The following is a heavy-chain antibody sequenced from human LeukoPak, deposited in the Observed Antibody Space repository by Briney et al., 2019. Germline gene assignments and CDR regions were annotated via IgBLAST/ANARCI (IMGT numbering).Heavy chain of an antibody. V-gene: IGHV3-30*02. J-gene: IGHJ6*03. Sequence: GGSLRLSCAASGFTFSLYGMHWVRQAPGKGLECVAFIRVDESKRYYADSVKGRFTISRDNSKTTLYLQMNSLRAEDTAVYYCARGRHDSSGYYPDYYYYYMDVWGKGTTVTVSS. CDR3: ARGRHDSSGYYPDYYYYYMDV. CDR2: IRVDESKR. CDR1: GFTFSLYG. D-gene: IGHD3-22*01.